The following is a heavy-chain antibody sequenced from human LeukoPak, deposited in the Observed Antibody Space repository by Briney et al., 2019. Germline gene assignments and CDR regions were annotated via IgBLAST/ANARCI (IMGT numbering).Heavy chain of an antibody. Sequence: GRSLRLSCAASGFTFRNAWMNWIRQTPGKGLEWVARIKTRTDGATTEYAVPVKDRYTISRDDSKDTLYLQMNSLKTDDTGVYYCATVFSGSFLDFVQWGQGTLVSVSS. J-gene: IGHJ4*02. D-gene: IGHD1-26*01. CDR3: ATVFSGSFLDFVQ. CDR1: GFTFRNAW. V-gene: IGHV3-15*01. CDR2: IKTRTDGATT.